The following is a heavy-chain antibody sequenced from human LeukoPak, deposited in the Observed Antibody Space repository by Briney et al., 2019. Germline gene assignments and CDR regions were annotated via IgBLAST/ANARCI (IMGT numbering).Heavy chain of an antibody. Sequence: GESLKISCKGSGYSFTSYWIGWVRQMPGKGLEWMGIIYPGDSDTRYSPSFQGQVTISADKSISTAYLQWSSLKASDSAIYYCAISDYCSSSSCSFDYWGQGTLVTVSS. CDR3: AISDYCSSSSCSFDY. CDR2: IYPGDSDT. V-gene: IGHV5-51*01. CDR1: GYSFTSYW. J-gene: IGHJ4*02. D-gene: IGHD2-2*01.